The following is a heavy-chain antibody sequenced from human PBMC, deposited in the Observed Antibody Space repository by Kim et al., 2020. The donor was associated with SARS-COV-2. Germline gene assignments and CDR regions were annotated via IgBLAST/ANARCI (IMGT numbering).Heavy chain of an antibody. CDR2: IYYSGST. D-gene: IGHD4-17*01. CDR1: GGSISSSSYY. Sequence: SETLSLTCTVSGGSISSSSYYWGWIRQPPGKGLEWIGSIYYSGSTYYNPSLKSRVTISVDTSKNQFSLKLSSVTAADTAVYYCARNYYGFLPDYWGQGTLVTVSS. J-gene: IGHJ4*02. V-gene: IGHV4-39*01. CDR3: ARNYYGFLPDY.